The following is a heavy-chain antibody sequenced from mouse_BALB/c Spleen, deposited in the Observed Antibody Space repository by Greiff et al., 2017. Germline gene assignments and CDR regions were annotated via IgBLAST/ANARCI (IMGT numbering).Heavy chain of an antibody. Sequence: VQLQQSGAELAKPGASVKMSCKATGYTFSSYWIEWVKQRPGHGLEWIGEILPGSGSTNYNEKFKGKATFTADTSSNTAYMQLSSLTSEDSAVYYCARLYYDYSGLYAMDYWGQGTSVTVSS. CDR1: GYTFSSYW. CDR3: ARLYYDYSGLYAMDY. CDR2: ILPGSGST. D-gene: IGHD2-4*01. V-gene: IGHV1-9*01. J-gene: IGHJ4*01.